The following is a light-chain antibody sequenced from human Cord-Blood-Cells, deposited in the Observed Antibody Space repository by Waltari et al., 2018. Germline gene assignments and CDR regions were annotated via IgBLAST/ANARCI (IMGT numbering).Light chain of an antibody. V-gene: IGLV2-23*01. CDR2: EGS. CDR3: CSYAGSSTWV. CDR1: GSVVGSYNR. J-gene: IGLJ3*02. Sequence: QSALPHPASVSGSPGKSITLPCPATGSVVGSYNRVSLYKQHPGKAPKLMIYEGSKRPSGVSNRFSGSKSGNTASLTISGLQAEDEADYYCCSYAGSSTWVFGGGTKLTVL.